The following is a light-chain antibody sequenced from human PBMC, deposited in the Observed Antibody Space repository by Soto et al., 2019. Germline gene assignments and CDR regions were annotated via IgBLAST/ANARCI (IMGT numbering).Light chain of an antibody. CDR2: GAN. V-gene: IGKV3-20*01. CDR1: QSVSRNY. CDR3: QQYTKSPLT. Sequence: EIVLTQSPGILSLSPGERATLSCRASQSVSRNYLAWYQQKVGQAPRLLIYGANTRAAGIPDRFSGSGSGTDFTLTISRLEPEDFAVYYCQQYTKSPLTFGGGTKVDIK. J-gene: IGKJ4*01.